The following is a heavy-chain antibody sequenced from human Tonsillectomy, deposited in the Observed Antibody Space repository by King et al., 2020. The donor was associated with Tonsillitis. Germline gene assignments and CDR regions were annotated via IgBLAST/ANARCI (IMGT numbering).Heavy chain of an antibody. D-gene: IGHD3-10*01. Sequence: VQLVESGGGLVQPGGSLRLSCAASGFTFSGYWMHWVRHAPGKGLVWVSRINSDGDSTDYADSVKGRFTISRDNAKDTLFLQMNSLRAEDTAVYYCATHWGLWFGGQGTLVTVSS. V-gene: IGHV3-74*01. J-gene: IGHJ4*02. CDR2: INSDGDST. CDR3: ATHWGLWF. CDR1: GFTFSGYW.